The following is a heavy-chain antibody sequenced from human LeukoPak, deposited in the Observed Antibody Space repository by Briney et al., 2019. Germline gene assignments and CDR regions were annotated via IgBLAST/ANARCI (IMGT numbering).Heavy chain of an antibody. V-gene: IGHV1-69*13. CDR2: IIPILGTA. CDR1: GGTFSSYA. Sequence: ASVKVSCKASGGTFSSYAISWVRQAPGQGLEWMGGIIPILGTANYAQKFQGRVTITADESTSTAYMELSSLKSEDTAVYYCARGYSSSWEHNWFDPWGQGTLVTVSS. J-gene: IGHJ5*02. CDR3: ARGYSSSWEHNWFDP. D-gene: IGHD6-13*01.